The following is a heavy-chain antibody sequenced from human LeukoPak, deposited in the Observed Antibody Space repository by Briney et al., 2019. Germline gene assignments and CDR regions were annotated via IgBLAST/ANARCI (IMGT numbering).Heavy chain of an antibody. CDR2: IFNSGST. CDR1: GGSISSSNYY. J-gene: IGHJ4*02. CDR3: ARGMAKFY. Sequence: SETLSLTCTVSGGSISSSNYYWGWIRQPPGKGLEWIGYIFNSGSTYYNPSLKSRVTILVDTSKNQFSLKLSSVTAADTAVYYCARGMAKFYWGQGTLVTVSS. D-gene: IGHD6-13*01. V-gene: IGHV4-39*07.